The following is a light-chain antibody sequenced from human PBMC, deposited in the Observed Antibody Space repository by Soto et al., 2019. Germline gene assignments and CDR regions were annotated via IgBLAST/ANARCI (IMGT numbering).Light chain of an antibody. CDR2: QAS. CDR3: HQYNSSPWT. Sequence: DIQMTQSPSTLSVSVGDRVTITCRASQSISSWLAWYQQKPGKAPKLLIYQASNLKTGVPSRFSGSGSGTEFTLTISSLQPDDFATFYCHQYNSSPWTFGQGTKVEMK. J-gene: IGKJ1*01. V-gene: IGKV1-5*03. CDR1: QSISSW.